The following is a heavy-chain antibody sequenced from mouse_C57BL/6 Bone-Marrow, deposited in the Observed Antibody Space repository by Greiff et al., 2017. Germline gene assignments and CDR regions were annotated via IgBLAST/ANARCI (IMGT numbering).Heavy chain of an antibody. CDR1: GYTFTSYD. V-gene: IGHV1-85*01. D-gene: IGHD1-1*01. CDR3: ARLEFDGSSGDWYFDV. CDR2: IYPRDGST. J-gene: IGHJ1*03. Sequence: QVQLKESGPELVKPGASVKLSCKASGYTFTSYDINWVKQRPGQGLEWIGWIYPRDGSTKYNEKFKGKATLTVDTSSSTAYMALHSLTSEASAVYFCARLEFDGSSGDWYFDVWGTGTTVTVSS.